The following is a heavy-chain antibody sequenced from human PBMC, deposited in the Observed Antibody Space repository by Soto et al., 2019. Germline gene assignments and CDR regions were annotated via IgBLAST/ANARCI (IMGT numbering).Heavy chain of an antibody. V-gene: IGHV1-8*01. CDR3: ARSYTYGHFDY. Sequence: QVQLVQSGAEVKKPGASVKVSCKAFGYTFAIYDINWVRQAAGQGLESMGWMNPNSGVTDYAQKFQGRVTMTRDTSISTAYMEVSGLSSEDTAVYYCARSYTYGHFDYWGQGTPVTVSS. CDR1: GYTFAIYD. J-gene: IGHJ4*02. D-gene: IGHD5-18*01. CDR2: MNPNSGVT.